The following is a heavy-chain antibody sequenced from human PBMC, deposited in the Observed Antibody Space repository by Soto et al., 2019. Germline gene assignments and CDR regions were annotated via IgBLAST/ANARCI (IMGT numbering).Heavy chain of an antibody. CDR1: GYTFTSYY. V-gene: IGHV1-46*03. Sequence: ASVKVSCKASGYTFTSYYMHWVRQAPGQGLEWMGIINPSGDSTSYAQKFQGRVTMTRDTSTSTAYMELSSLRSEDTAVYYCARGSGWYEGLITYYFDYWGQGTLVTVSS. J-gene: IGHJ4*02. CDR3: ARGSGWYEGLITYYFDY. D-gene: IGHD6-19*01. CDR2: INPSGDST.